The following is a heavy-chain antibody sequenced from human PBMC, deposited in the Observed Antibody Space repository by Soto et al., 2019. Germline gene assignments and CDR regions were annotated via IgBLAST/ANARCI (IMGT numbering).Heavy chain of an antibody. V-gene: IGHV1-69*13. D-gene: IGHD5-12*01. CDR1: GGTFSSYA. J-gene: IGHJ4*02. CDR2: IIPIFGTA. CDR3: AANLEMATTTVDY. Sequence: ASVKVSCKASGGTFSSYAISWVRQAPGQGLEWMGGIIPIFGTANYAQKFQGRVTITADESTSTAYMELSSLRSEDTAVYYCAANLEMATTTVDYWGQGTLVTVSS.